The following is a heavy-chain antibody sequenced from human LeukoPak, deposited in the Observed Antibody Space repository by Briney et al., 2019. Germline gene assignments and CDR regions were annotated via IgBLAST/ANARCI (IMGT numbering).Heavy chain of an antibody. Sequence: SETLSLTCTVSGGSINSSSYYWGWIRQPPGKGLEWIGSIYYSGSTYYNPSLKGRVTISVDTSKNQFSLKLSSVTAADTAVYYCARRAYDSSGYIDYWGQGTLVTVSS. CDR1: GGSINSSSYY. CDR3: ARRAYDSSGYIDY. J-gene: IGHJ4*02. CDR2: IYYSGST. V-gene: IGHV4-39*01. D-gene: IGHD3-22*01.